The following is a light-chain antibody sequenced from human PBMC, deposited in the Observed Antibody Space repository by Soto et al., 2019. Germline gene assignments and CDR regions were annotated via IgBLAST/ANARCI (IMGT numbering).Light chain of an antibody. CDR1: QDISTL. J-gene: IGKJ4*01. V-gene: IGKV1D-12*01. CDR3: QQADRFPLT. CDR2: GAA. Sequence: DIQMTQSPSSVSASIGDTVTITCRASQDISTLLAWYQQKPGKAPKLLIYGAATLESGVPSRFSGRGSGTDFTITISSLQPEDFATYFCQQADRFPLTFGGGTKVEIK.